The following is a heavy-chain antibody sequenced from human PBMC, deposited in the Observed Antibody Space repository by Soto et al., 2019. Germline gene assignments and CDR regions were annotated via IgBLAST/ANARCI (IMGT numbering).Heavy chain of an antibody. J-gene: IGHJ4*02. V-gene: IGHV1-69*13. D-gene: IGHD3-16*01. CDR3: ASIPSSIVGELS. Sequence: SVKVSCKASGVTFSSYAISWVRQAPGQGLEWMGGIIPIFGTANYAQKFQGRVTITADESTSTAYMELSSLRSEDTAVYYCASIPSSIVGELSWGQGTLVTVSS. CDR2: IIPIFGTA. CDR1: GVTFSSYA.